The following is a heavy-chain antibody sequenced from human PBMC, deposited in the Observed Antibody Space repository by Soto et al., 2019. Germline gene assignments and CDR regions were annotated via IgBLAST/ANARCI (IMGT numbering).Heavy chain of an antibody. Sequence: QVQLVESGGGVVQPGRSLRLSCAASGFTFSSYGMHWVRQAPGKGLEWVAVISYDGTNNYYTESVKGRFTISRDNSKNTLFLQMNSLRADDTAVYFCAKGGCSGGSCYFSAFDIWGQGTMVTVSS. CDR2: ISYDGTNN. CDR3: AKGGCSGGSCYFSAFDI. CDR1: GFTFSSYG. V-gene: IGHV3-30*18. D-gene: IGHD2-15*01. J-gene: IGHJ3*02.